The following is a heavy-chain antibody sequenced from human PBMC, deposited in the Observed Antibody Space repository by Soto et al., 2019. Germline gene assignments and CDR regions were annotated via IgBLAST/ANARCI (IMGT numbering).Heavy chain of an antibody. Sequence: QVQLVQSGAEVKKPGASVKVSCKASGYTFTSYDINWVRQATGQGLEWMGWMNPNSGNTGYAQKCQGRVTMTRNSSISTAYMELSDVGSEDTAEYYCARVSGVWSGYYPDYWCQGTLVTVSS. CDR1: GYTFTSYD. V-gene: IGHV1-8*01. D-gene: IGHD3-3*01. CDR2: MNPNSGNT. CDR3: ARVSGVWSGYYPDY. J-gene: IGHJ4*02.